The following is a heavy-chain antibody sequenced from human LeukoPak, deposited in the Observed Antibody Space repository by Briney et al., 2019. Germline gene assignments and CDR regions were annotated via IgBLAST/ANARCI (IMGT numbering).Heavy chain of an antibody. CDR1: GYTFTSYD. Sequence: EASVKVSCKASGYTFTSYDINWVRQATGQGLEWMGWMNPNSGNTGYAQKFQGRVTMTRNTSISTAYMELSGLRSEDTAVYYCARFYDFCSGYSETDYGMDVWGQGTTVTASS. CDR3: ARFYDFCSGYSETDYGMDV. J-gene: IGHJ6*02. V-gene: IGHV1-8*01. CDR2: MNPNSGNT. D-gene: IGHD3-3*01.